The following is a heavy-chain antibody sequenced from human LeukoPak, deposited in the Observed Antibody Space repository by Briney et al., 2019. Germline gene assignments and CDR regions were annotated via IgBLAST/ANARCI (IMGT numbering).Heavy chain of an antibody. D-gene: IGHD4-23*01. CDR2: INHSGST. V-gene: IGHV4-34*01. CDR1: GGSFSGYY. Sequence: SETLSLTCAVYGGSFSGYYWSWIRQPPGKGLEWIGEINHSGSTNYNPSLKSRVTISVDTSKNQFSLKLSSVTAADTAVYYCAGGKGDYGGYYFDYWGQGTLVTVSS. CDR3: AGGKGDYGGYYFDY. J-gene: IGHJ4*02.